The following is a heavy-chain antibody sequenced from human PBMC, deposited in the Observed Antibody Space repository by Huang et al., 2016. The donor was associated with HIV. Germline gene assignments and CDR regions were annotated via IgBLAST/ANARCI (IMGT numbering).Heavy chain of an antibody. J-gene: IGHJ4*02. D-gene: IGHD3-22*01. CDR3: ARRQGSGYYFYFDY. CDR1: GGSIKSRNYY. Sequence: QLQLQESGPGLVKPSDTLSLNCTISGGSIKSRNYYWGWVRQAPGKGLEWIGDIYYSGSPYYNPSLRSRGSLSVDTSKKQVTLKVNAVIAADTAVYYCARRQGSGYYFYFDYWGRGSPVTVSA. V-gene: IGHV4-39*01. CDR2: IYYSGSP.